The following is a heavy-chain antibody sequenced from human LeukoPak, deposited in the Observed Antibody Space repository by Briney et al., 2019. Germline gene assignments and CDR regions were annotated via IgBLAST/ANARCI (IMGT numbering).Heavy chain of an antibody. CDR2: ISSNGGRT. CDR1: GFTFSSYA. CDR3: ATFGVVTRYFDY. J-gene: IGHJ4*02. D-gene: IGHD3-3*01. Sequence: GGSLRLSCAASGFTFSSYAMHWVRQAPGKGLEYVSAISSNGGRTYYANSVKGRFTISRDNSKNTLYLHMGSLRAEDMAVYYCATFGVVTRYFDYWGQGTLVTVSS. V-gene: IGHV3-64*01.